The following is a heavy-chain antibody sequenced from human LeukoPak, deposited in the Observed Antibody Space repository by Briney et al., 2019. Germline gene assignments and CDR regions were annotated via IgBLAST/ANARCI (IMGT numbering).Heavy chain of an antibody. V-gene: IGHV3-NL1*01. J-gene: IGHJ4*02. CDR3: AKSPKTGFLFDY. D-gene: IGHD1-1*01. Sequence: PGGSLRLSCAGAGFTFSNYGMHWVRQAPGKGLEWVSVIYGGVNTVYADSVQGRFTISRDNSKNTLYLQMSSLRAEDTAVYYCAKSPKTGFLFDYWGKGTLVTVSS. CDR2: IYGGVNT. CDR1: GFTFSNYG.